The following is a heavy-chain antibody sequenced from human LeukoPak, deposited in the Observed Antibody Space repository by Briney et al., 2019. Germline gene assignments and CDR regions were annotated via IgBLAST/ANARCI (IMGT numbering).Heavy chain of an antibody. V-gene: IGHV1-18*01. CDR2: ISAYNGNT. Sequence: GASVKVSCKASGYTFTSYGISWVRQAPGQGPEWMGWISAYNGNTNYAQKLQGRVTMTTDTSTSTAYMELRSLRSDDTAVYYCARDRPREIQLWGNYYYYGMDVWGQGTTVTVSS. J-gene: IGHJ6*02. CDR3: ARDRPREIQLWGNYYYYGMDV. CDR1: GYTFTSYG. D-gene: IGHD5-18*01.